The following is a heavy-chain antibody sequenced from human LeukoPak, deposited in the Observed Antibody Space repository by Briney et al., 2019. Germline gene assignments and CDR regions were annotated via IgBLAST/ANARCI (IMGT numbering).Heavy chain of an antibody. CDR2: IYTSGST. CDR1: GGSISSGSYY. J-gene: IGHJ6*02. Sequence: PSQTLSLTCTVSGGSISSGSYYWSWIRQPAGKGLEWIGRIYTSGSTNYNPSLKSRVTISVDTSKNQFSLKLSSVTAADTAVYYCARDRDSSSSYGMDVWGQGTTVTVSS. V-gene: IGHV4-61*02. CDR3: ARDRDSSSSYGMDV. D-gene: IGHD6-13*01.